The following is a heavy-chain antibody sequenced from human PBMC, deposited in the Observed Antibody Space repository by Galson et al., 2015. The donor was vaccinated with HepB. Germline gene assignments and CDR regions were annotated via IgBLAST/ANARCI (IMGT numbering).Heavy chain of an antibody. CDR1: GFTFGRYA. Sequence: SLRLSCAASGFTFGRYAMSWVRQAPGKGLKWVSGINGRGSTRSYSDAVKGRFSISRDNSKDTVFLQMDNLRAEDTAVYYCVKEGSWFGGDWFDPWGQGALVTVS. CDR3: VKEGSWFGGDWFDP. CDR2: INGRGSTR. J-gene: IGHJ5*02. V-gene: IGHV3-23*01. D-gene: IGHD3-16*01.